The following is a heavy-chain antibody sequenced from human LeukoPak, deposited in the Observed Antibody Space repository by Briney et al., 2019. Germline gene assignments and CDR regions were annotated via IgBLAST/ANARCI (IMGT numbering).Heavy chain of an antibody. V-gene: IGHV1-69*06. CDR2: IIPIFGTA. CDR3: ARHQRVATIHYYYYMDV. J-gene: IGHJ6*03. Sequence: ASVKVSCTASGGTFSSYAISWVRQAPGQGLEWMGGIIPIFGTANYAQKFQGRVTITADKSTSTAYMELSSLRSEDTAVYYCARHQRVATIHYYYYMDVWGKGTTVTVSS. D-gene: IGHD5-12*01. CDR1: GGTFSSYA.